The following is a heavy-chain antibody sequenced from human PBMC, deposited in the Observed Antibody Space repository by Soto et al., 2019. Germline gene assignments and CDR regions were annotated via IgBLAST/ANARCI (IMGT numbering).Heavy chain of an antibody. Sequence: TLSLTCIVSGDYIDSRDYYWISIRHLPGKGLEWIGYIYDTESAYYNPSLKSRVSISMDTSENHFAMRLTSVTAADSAVYYCARASSSSSAADYWGQGLQVTVS. CDR1: GDYIDSRDYY. CDR3: ARASSSSSAADY. D-gene: IGHD6-6*01. J-gene: IGHJ4*02. CDR2: IYDTESA. V-gene: IGHV4-31*03.